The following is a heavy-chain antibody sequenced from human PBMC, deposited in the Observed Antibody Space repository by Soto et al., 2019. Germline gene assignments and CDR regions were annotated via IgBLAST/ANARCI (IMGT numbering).Heavy chain of an antibody. Sequence: QVQLVESGGGVVQPGRSLRLSCAAFGFTFSSYGTQWVRQAPGKGLEWVAVIWYDGSNKYYADSVKGRFTISRDNSKNTLYLQMNSLRAEDTAVYYCARSIAAAGSFGPYYYYGMDVWGQGTTVTVSS. CDR3: ARSIAAAGSFGPYYYYGMDV. V-gene: IGHV3-33*01. CDR1: GFTFSSYG. D-gene: IGHD6-13*01. CDR2: IWYDGSNK. J-gene: IGHJ6*02.